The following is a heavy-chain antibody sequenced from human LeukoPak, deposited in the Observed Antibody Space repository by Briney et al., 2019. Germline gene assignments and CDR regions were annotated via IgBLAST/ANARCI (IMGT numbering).Heavy chain of an antibody. V-gene: IGHV4-34*01. CDR1: GGSFSGYY. D-gene: IGHD3-3*01. CDR2: INHSGST. Sequence: SETLSLTCAVYGGSFSGYYWSWIRQPPGKGLEWIGEINHSGSTNYNPSLKSRVTISVDTSKNQFSLKLSSVTAADTAVYYCASRGFYDFDYWGQGTLVTVSS. J-gene: IGHJ4*02. CDR3: ASRGFYDFDY.